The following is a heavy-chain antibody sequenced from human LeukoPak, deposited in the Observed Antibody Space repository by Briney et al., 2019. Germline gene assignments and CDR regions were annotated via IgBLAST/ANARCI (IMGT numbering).Heavy chain of an antibody. CDR3: ARSFDALDI. CDR1: GFTFSSYG. CDR2: ISYDGSNK. D-gene: IGHD6-19*01. J-gene: IGHJ3*02. V-gene: IGHV3-30*03. Sequence: PGGSLRLSCAASGFTFSSYGMHWVRQAPGKGLEWVAVISYDGSNKYYADSVKGRFTISRDNSKNTLYLQVNSLRAEDTAVYYCARSFDALDIWGQGTMVTVSS.